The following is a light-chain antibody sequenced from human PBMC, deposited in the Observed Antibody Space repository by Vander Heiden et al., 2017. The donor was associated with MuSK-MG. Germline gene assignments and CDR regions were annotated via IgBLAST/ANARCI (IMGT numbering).Light chain of an antibody. Sequence: QSALTQPASVSGSPGQSITISCTGTSSDVGGYNYVSWYQQHPGKAPNLMIYDVSNRPAGVSNRFSGSKSGNTASLTISGHQAEDEADYYCSSYTSSSTGVFGTGTKVTVL. CDR1: SSDVGGYNY. V-gene: IGLV2-14*01. CDR2: DVS. CDR3: SSYTSSSTGV. J-gene: IGLJ1*01.